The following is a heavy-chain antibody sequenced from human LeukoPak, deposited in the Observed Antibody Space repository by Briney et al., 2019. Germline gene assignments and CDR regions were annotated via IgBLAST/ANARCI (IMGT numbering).Heavy chain of an antibody. CDR2: IYTNRST. Sequence: SETLSLTCTVSGGSISSGSYSWSWIRQPAVKGLEWTGRIYTNRSTNYNPSLKSRVTISVDTSNNQSSLKLSSVTAADTAVYYCARDQGYGDPGYWGQGTLVTVSS. J-gene: IGHJ4*02. D-gene: IGHD4-17*01. CDR3: ARDQGYGDPGY. V-gene: IGHV4-61*02. CDR1: GGSISSGSYS.